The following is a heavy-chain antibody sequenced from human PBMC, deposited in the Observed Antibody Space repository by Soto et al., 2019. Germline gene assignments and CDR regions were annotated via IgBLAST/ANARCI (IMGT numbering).Heavy chain of an antibody. V-gene: IGHV3-11*06. J-gene: IGHJ4*02. CDR3: ARGGGGGLFEH. D-gene: IGHD2-21*01. Sequence: GSLSLCCGTSGFPSSSYYMILIRQAPGKGLEWLSHISPKSTYRNYADSVKGRFTISRDNTKSSLFLQMNSLGVEDTAVYYCARGGGGGLFEHWGQGVLVTGSS. CDR1: GFPSSSYY. CDR2: ISPKSTYR.